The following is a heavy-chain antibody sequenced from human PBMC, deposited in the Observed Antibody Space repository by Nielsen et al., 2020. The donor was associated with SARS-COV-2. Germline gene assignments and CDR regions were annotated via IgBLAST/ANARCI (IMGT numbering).Heavy chain of an antibody. CDR3: AKERDGYNFLVYYYYGMDV. CDR2: ISYDGSNK. Sequence: GGSLRLSCAASGFTFSSYAMHWVRQAPGKGLEWVAVISYDGSNKYYADSVKGRFTISRDNSKNTLYLQMNSLRAEDTAVYYCAKERDGYNFLVYYYYGMDVWAKGPRSPSP. D-gene: IGHD5-24*01. J-gene: IGHJ6*02. CDR1: GFTFSSYA. V-gene: IGHV3-30*18.